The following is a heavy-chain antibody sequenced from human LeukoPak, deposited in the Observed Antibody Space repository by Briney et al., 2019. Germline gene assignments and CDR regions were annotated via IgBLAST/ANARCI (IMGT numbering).Heavy chain of an antibody. J-gene: IGHJ4*02. D-gene: IGHD6-19*01. CDR3: ARLSSGWYYFDY. CDR2: IYSGGST. Sequence: GGSLRLSCAASGFTVSSNYMSWVRQAPGKGLEWVSVIYSGGSTYYADSVKGRFTISRDNAKNSLYLQMNSLRAEDMAVYYCARLSSGWYYFDYWGQGTLVTVSS. V-gene: IGHV3-53*01. CDR1: GFTVSSNY.